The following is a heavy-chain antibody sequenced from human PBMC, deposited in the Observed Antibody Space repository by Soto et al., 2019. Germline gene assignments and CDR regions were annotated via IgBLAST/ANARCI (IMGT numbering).Heavy chain of an antibody. J-gene: IGHJ5*02. V-gene: IGHV4-59*12. Sequence: SETLSLTCTVSGGSISSYYFILGRHPPAPGQEWIGSIYYSGSTYYNPSLKSRVTISVDTSKNQFSLKLSSVTAADTAVYYCAGGRVVVVVAATRYWFDPWGQGTLVTVSS. CDR3: AGGRVVVVVAATRYWFDP. D-gene: IGHD2-15*01. CDR1: GGSISSYY. CDR2: IYYSGST.